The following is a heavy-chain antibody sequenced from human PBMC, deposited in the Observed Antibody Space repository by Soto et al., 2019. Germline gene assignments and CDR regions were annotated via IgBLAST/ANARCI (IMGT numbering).Heavy chain of an antibody. CDR3: ARDLWGYCGADCYPLDV. CDR2: INAGNGNT. CDR1: GYTFTSYA. J-gene: IGHJ6*02. Sequence: AASVKVSCKASGYTFTSYAMHWVRQAPGQRLEWMGWINAGNGNTKYSQKFQGRVTITRDTSASTAYMELSSLSAADTAVYYCARDLWGYCGADCYPLDVWGQGTTVTVSS. D-gene: IGHD2-21*02. V-gene: IGHV1-3*01.